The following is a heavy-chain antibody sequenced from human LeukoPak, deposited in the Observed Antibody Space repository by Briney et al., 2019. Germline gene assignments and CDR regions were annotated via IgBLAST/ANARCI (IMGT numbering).Heavy chain of an antibody. J-gene: IGHJ5*02. CDR2: ISWNSGSI. V-gene: IGHV3-9*01. CDR1: GFTFDDYA. D-gene: IGHD3-10*01. CDR3: AKDSYGSGSYSWFDP. Sequence: PGRSLRLSYAASGFTFDDYAVHWVRQAPGKGLEWVSGISWNSGSIGYADSVKGRFTISGDNAKNSLYLQMNSLRAEDTALYYCAKDSYGSGSYSWFDPWGQGTLVTVSS.